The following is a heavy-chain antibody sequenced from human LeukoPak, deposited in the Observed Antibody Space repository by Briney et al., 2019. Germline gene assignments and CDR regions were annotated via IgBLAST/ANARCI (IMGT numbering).Heavy chain of an antibody. J-gene: IGHJ3*02. CDR1: GGTFSSYA. Sequence: SVKVTCKASGGTFSSYAISWVRQAPGQGLEWMGGIIPIFGTANYAQKFQGRVTITADESTSTACMELSSLRSEDTAVYYCATWIQLWSPGPDAFDIWGQGTMVTVSS. D-gene: IGHD5-18*01. V-gene: IGHV1-69*01. CDR2: IIPIFGTA. CDR3: ATWIQLWSPGPDAFDI.